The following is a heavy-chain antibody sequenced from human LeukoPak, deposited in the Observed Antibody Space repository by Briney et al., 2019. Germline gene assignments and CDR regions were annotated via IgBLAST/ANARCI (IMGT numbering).Heavy chain of an antibody. CDR2: MNPNSGHT. D-gene: IGHD3-10*01. V-gene: IGHV1-8*01. CDR3: VRLFVQEPSGWFDP. CDR1: GYTFSSYE. Sequence: ASVKVSCKTSGYTFSSYEINWVRQPPGQGLEWMGWMNPNSGHTAYAQKFQGRVTMTRDVSIGTAYMELSSLRSEDTAVYYCVRLFVQEPSGWFDPWGQGTLVTVS. J-gene: IGHJ5*02.